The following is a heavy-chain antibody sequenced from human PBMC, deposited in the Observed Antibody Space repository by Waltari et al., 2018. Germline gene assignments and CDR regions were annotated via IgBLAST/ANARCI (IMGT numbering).Heavy chain of an antibody. CDR1: GFTFSSYG. CDR3: AKEELVRRYFDSALDY. V-gene: IGHV3-30*02. D-gene: IGHD3-9*01. CDR2: IRDDGSNK. Sequence: QVQLVESGGGVVQPGGSLRLSCAASGFTFSSYGMHWVRQAPGKGWEGVEFIRDDGSNKYSADAVKGRFTIPRDNSKNTLYRQMNSRRAEDSAIDYWAKEELVRRYFDSALDYWGQGTLVTVSS. J-gene: IGHJ4*02.